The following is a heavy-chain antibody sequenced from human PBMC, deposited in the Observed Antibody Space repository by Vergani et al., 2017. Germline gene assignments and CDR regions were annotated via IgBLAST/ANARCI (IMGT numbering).Heavy chain of an antibody. V-gene: IGHV3-33*06. Sequence: QVQLVESGGGVVQPGRSLRLSCAASGFMFSTYGLHWVRQAPGKGLEWVAVIWYDGSNKYYADSVKGRFTISRDNSKNTLYLQMNSLRAEDTAVYYCAKGGRYYGSGSYLLFDYWGQGTLVTVSS. D-gene: IGHD3-10*01. CDR2: IWYDGSNK. CDR3: AKGGRYYGSGSYLLFDY. CDR1: GFMFSTYG. J-gene: IGHJ4*02.